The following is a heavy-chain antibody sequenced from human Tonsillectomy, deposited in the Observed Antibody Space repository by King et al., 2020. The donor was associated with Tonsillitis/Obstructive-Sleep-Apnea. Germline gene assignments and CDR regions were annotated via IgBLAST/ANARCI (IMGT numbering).Heavy chain of an antibody. CDR3: AGRTGWYMES. V-gene: IGHV3-7*01. CDR1: TFTFSTYW. CDR2: INQDGSEE. D-gene: IGHD6-19*01. J-gene: IGHJ1*01. Sequence: VQLVESGGDLVQPGGSLRLSCAASTFTFSTYWMNWVRQAPGKGLEWVANINQDGSEENYVDSVRGRFTISRDNAKNSLYLQMNSLRADDTAVYYCAGRTGWYMESWGQGTLVTVSS.